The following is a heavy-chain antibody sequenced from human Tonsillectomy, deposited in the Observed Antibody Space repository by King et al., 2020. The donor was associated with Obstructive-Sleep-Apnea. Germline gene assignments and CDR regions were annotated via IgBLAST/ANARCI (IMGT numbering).Heavy chain of an antibody. CDR2: IYSGGST. CDR3: ARERGAKGDAFDI. CDR1: GFTVSSNY. D-gene: IGHD1-26*01. J-gene: IGHJ3*02. V-gene: IGHV3-66*01. Sequence: VQLVESGGGLVQPGGSLRLSCASSGFTVSSNYMHWVRQAPGKGLEGVSCIYSGGSTYYADSVKGRFTISRDNSKNTLYLQMNSLRAEDTAVYYCARERGAKGDAFDIWGQGTMVTVSS.